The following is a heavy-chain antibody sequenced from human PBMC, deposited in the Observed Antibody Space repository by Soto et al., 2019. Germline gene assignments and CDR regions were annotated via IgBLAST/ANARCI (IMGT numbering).Heavy chain of an antibody. J-gene: IGHJ4*02. D-gene: IGHD5-18*01. CDR2: ISSSSSYI. CDR3: ASGDSYGSVEPFDY. V-gene: IGHV3-21*01. Sequence: HAGSLGLSCAASGFTFNSYSMNWVRQATGKGLEWVSSISSSSSYIYYADSVKGRFTISRDNAKNSLYLQMNSLRAEDTAVYYCASGDSYGSVEPFDYWGQGTLVTGSS. CDR1: GFTFNSYS.